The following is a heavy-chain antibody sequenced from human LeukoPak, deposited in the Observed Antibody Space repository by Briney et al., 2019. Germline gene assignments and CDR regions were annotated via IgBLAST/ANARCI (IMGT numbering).Heavy chain of an antibody. J-gene: IGHJ3*02. Sequence: SSETLSLPCTVSGGSISSYHWSWLRQPPGKGLEGIGYIYYSGSTNYNPSLKSRVTISVDTSNNQVSLRLNSVTAADTALYYCARHGVRSSGGFDIWGQGTMVTVSS. V-gene: IGHV4-59*08. D-gene: IGHD6-6*01. CDR1: GGSISSYH. CDR2: IYYSGST. CDR3: ARHGVRSSGGFDI.